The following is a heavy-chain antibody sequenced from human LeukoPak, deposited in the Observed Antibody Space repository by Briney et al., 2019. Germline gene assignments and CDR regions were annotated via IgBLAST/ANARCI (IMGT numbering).Heavy chain of an antibody. CDR2: IYYSGST. CDR3: ARGSSGSYYYGQVWFDP. Sequence: SETLSLTCTVSGGSISSYYWSWIRQPPGKGLEWIGYIYYSGSTNYNPSLRSRVTISLDTSKDQFSLKLSSVTAADTAVYYCARGSSGSYYYGQVWFDPWGQGTLVTVSS. V-gene: IGHV4-59*01. J-gene: IGHJ5*02. D-gene: IGHD1-26*01. CDR1: GGSISSYY.